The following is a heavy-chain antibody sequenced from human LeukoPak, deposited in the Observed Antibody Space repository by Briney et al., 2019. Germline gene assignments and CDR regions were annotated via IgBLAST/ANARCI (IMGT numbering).Heavy chain of an antibody. D-gene: IGHD2-2*01. CDR2: IYSGGST. CDR3: ARSDIVVVPAATPLSYYYYMDV. CDR1: GFIVSSKY. V-gene: IGHV3-66*01. J-gene: IGHJ6*03. Sequence: GGSLRLSCAASGFIVSSKYMSWVRQAPGKGLEWVSVIYSGGSTHYADSVKGRFTISRDNSKNMLYLQMNSLRAEDTAVYYCARSDIVVVPAATPLSYYYYMDVWGKGTTVTISS.